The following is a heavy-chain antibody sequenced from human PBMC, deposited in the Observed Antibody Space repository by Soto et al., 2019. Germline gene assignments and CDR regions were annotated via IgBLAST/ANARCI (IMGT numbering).Heavy chain of an antibody. V-gene: IGHV3-48*02. CDR2: ISSYSRTI. CDR1: GFSLRDYA. D-gene: IGHD3-9*01. Sequence: GGSLRLSCVASGFSLRDYAVNWVRQAPGKGLEGVSFISSYSRTIYYADSAEGRFTDSRDNARNSVSLQMDSRRDEVAAVYYCARIKLVDWFFINVEVYDMDVWGQGTRVTVS. J-gene: IGHJ6*02. CDR3: ARIKLVDWFFINVEVYDMDV.